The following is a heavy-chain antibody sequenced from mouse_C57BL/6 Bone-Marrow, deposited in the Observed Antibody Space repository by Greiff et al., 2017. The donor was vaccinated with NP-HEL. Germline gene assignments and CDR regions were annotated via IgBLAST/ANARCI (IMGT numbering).Heavy chain of an antibody. D-gene: IGHD2-4*01. V-gene: IGHV5-6*01. CDR3: ASPYDYDVAWFAY. J-gene: IGHJ3*01. CDR2: ISSGGSYT. CDR1: GFTFSSYG. Sequence: EVMLVESGGDLVKPGGSLKLSCAASGFTFSSYGMSWVRQTPDKRLEWVATISSGGSYTYYPDSVKGRVTISRDNAKNTLYLQMSSLKSEDTAMYYCASPYDYDVAWFAYCGQGPLVTVSA.